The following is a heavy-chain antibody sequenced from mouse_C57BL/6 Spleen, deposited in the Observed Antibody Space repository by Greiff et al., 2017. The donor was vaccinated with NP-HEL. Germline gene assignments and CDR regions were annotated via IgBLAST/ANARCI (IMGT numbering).Heavy chain of an antibody. Sequence: QVQLKESGPGLVQPSQSLSITCTVSGFSLTSYGVHWVRQSPGKGLEWLGVIWSGGSTDYNAAFISRLSISKDNSKSQVFFKMNSLQADDTAIYYCARNYYGNYSWFAYWGQGTLVTVSA. J-gene: IGHJ3*01. CDR1: GFSLTSYG. CDR2: IWSGGST. V-gene: IGHV2-2*01. CDR3: ARNYYGNYSWFAY. D-gene: IGHD2-1*01.